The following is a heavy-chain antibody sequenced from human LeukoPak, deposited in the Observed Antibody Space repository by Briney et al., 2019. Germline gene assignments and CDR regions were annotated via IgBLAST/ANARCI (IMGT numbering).Heavy chain of an antibody. Sequence: GGSLRLSCAASGFTFSSYSMNWVRQAPGKGLEWVSSISSSSSSYIYYADSVKGRFTISRDNAKNSLYLQMNSLRAEDTAVYYCARVWDYYGMDVWGQGTTVTVSS. CDR2: ISSSSSSYI. J-gene: IGHJ6*02. D-gene: IGHD3-16*01. CDR1: GFTFSSYS. V-gene: IGHV3-21*01. CDR3: ARVWDYYGMDV.